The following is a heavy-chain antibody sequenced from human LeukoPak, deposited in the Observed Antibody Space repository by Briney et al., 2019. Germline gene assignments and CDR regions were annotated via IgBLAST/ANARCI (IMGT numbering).Heavy chain of an antibody. J-gene: IGHJ4*01. CDR3: ARDKWNYKDY. V-gene: IGHV3-30-3*01. CDR1: GFTFSSYA. CDR2: ISYDGSNK. D-gene: IGHD1-7*01. Sequence: PGRSLRLSCAASGFTFSSYAMHWVRQAPGKGLEWVAVISYDGSNKYYADSVKGRFTISRDNSKNTLYLQMNSLRAEDTAVYYCARDKWNYKDYW.